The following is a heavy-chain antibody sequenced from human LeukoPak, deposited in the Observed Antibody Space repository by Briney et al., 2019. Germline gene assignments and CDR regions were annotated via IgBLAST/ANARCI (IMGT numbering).Heavy chain of an antibody. CDR1: GFTFSSYS. V-gene: IGHV3-21*01. CDR2: ISSSSSYI. Sequence: GGSLRLSCAASGFTFSSYSMNWVRQAPGKGLEWVSSISSSSSYICYADSVKGRFTISRDNAKNSLYLQMNSLRAEDTAVYYCARDGPIAVANGCWFDPWGQGTLVTVSS. D-gene: IGHD6-19*01. J-gene: IGHJ5*02. CDR3: ARDGPIAVANGCWFDP.